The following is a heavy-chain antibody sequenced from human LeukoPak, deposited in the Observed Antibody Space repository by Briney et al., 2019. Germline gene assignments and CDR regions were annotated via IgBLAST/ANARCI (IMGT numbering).Heavy chain of an antibody. CDR3: ARDHCSSTSCYAPREYYYYYGMDV. D-gene: IGHD2-2*01. CDR2: ISAYNGNT. V-gene: IGHV1-18*04. J-gene: IGHJ6*04. Sequence: ASVKVSCKASGYTFTSYGISWVRQAPGQGLEWMGWISAYNGNTNYARKLQGRVTMTTDTSTSTAYMELRSLRSDDTAVYYCARDHCSSTSCYAPREYYYYYGMDVWGKGTTVTVSS. CDR1: GYTFTSYG.